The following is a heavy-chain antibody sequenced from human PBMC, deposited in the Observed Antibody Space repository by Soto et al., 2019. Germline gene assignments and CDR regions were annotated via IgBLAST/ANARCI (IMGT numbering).Heavy chain of an antibody. J-gene: IGHJ6*02. Sequence: GGSLRLSCAASVFTFISYGMHWVRQAPGKGLEWVAVISYDGSNKYYADSVKGRFTISRDNSKNTLYLQMNSLRAEDTAVYYCAKDLKQLENYYGMDVWGQGTTVTVSS. CDR2: ISYDGSNK. D-gene: IGHD6-6*01. CDR3: AKDLKQLENYYGMDV. V-gene: IGHV3-30*18. CDR1: VFTFISYG.